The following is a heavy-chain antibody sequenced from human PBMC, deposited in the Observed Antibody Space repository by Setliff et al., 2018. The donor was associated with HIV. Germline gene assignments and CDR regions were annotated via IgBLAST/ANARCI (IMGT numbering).Heavy chain of an antibody. Sequence: SETLSPTCTVPGLSMSGSSYYWGWIRQPPGKGLEWIGSIYYSGSTYYNPSPTSRVTISVDTSNNKFSLRLTSVTAADTALYYCARGAPYGSGRHRWNSWGQGTLVTVSS. CDR2: IYYSGST. V-gene: IGHV4-39*07. CDR1: GLSMSGSSYY. CDR3: ARGAPYGSGRHRWNS. J-gene: IGHJ4*02. D-gene: IGHD3-10*01.